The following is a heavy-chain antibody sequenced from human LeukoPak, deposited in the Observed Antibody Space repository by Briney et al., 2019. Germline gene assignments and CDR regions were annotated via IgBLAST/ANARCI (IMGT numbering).Heavy chain of an antibody. CDR3: ARAPYDILTGYSLNWFDP. CDR1: GYTFTTYA. D-gene: IGHD3-9*01. V-gene: IGHV1-3*01. J-gene: IGHJ5*02. CDR2: INGDNGNT. Sequence: ASVKVSCEASGYTFTTYAMHWVRQAPGQRLEWMGWINGDNGNTKYSQKFQGRVTITRDTSAYTAYMELRSLSSADTAVYFCARAPYDILTGYSLNWFDPWGQGTLVTVYS.